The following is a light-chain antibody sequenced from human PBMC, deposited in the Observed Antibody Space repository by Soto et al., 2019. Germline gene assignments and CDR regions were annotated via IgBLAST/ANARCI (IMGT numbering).Light chain of an antibody. CDR1: HSGLYSSNNKDY. V-gene: IGKV4-1*01. CDR2: WAT. J-gene: IGKJ1*01. CDR3: QQSYGTPRT. Sequence: DIILTQSPESLAVSLDERATINCKSSHSGLYSSNNKDYLAWYQQKPGQPPKLLIYWATARQRGVPSRFSGSRSGTDFTLTISSLVFDDIATYYCQQSYGTPRTFGQGTKVDIK.